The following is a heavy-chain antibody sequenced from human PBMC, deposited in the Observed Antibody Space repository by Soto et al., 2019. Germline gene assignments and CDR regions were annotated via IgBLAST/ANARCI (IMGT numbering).Heavy chain of an antibody. J-gene: IGHJ4*02. CDR3: PSEDCRNNCLKGFGF. Sequence: QVQMVQSGAEVKKPGDSVKVSCKASGYIFTDYYLHWVRQAPGQGFEWVGGINAKSGNPKYVPKFQGRVTVTRDTSTCTVCMELNRLTSDNTAVFFCPSEDCRNNCLKGFGFWGQGTLVTVSS. D-gene: IGHD2-15*01. V-gene: IGHV1-2*02. CDR2: INAKSGNP. CDR1: GYIFTDYY.